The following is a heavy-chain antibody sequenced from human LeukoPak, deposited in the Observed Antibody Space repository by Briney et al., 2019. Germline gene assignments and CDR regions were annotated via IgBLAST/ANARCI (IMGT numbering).Heavy chain of an antibody. Sequence: GGSLRLSCAASGFTFSSYAMSWVRQAPGKGLEWVSAISGSGGSTYYADSVKGRFTISRDNSKNKLYLQMNSLRAEDTAVYYCAKTSAVAGNFDYWGQGTLVTVSS. CDR1: GFTFSSYA. CDR2: ISGSGGST. CDR3: AKTSAVAGNFDY. J-gene: IGHJ4*02. D-gene: IGHD6-19*01. V-gene: IGHV3-23*01.